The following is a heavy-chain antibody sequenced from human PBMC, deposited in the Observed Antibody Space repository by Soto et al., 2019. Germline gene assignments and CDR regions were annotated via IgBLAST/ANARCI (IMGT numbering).Heavy chain of an antibody. CDR2: ISGSGGST. CDR1: GFTFSSYA. V-gene: IGHV3-23*01. J-gene: IGHJ6*02. CDR3: ARDHGMFLSYYYYGMDV. D-gene: IGHD3-10*02. Sequence: PGGSLRLSCAASGFTFSSYAMSWVCQAPGKGLEWVSAISGSGGSTYYADSVKGRFTISRDNSKNTLYLQMSNLRGEDSAVYYCARDHGMFLSYYYYGMDVWGQGTTVTVSS.